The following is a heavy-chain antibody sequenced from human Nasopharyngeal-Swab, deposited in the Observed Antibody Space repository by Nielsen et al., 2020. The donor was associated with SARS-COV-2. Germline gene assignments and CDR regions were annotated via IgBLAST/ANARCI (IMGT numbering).Heavy chain of an antibody. CDR1: GGTFSSYA. Sequence: SVKVSCKASGGTFSSYAISWVRQAPGQGLEWMGRIIPILGIANYAQKFQGRVTITADKSTSTAYMELSSLRSEDTAVYYCARDPRPYSSSWYYFDYWGQGTLVTVSS. V-gene: IGHV1-69*04. J-gene: IGHJ4*02. CDR2: IIPILGIA. CDR3: ARDPRPYSSSWYYFDY. D-gene: IGHD6-13*01.